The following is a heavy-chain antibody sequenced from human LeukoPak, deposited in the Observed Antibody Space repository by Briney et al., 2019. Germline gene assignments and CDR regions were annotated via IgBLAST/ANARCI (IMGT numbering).Heavy chain of an antibody. CDR2: IYHSGSA. V-gene: IGHV4-38-2*02. J-gene: IGHJ6*03. CDR3: ASQQLASENYYYYYYMDV. Sequence: SATLSLTCTVSGCSISSGYYWGWIRQPPGKGLEWIGIIYHSGSAYYNPSLKSRVTISVDTSKNQFSLKLSSVTAADTAVYYCASQQLASENYYYYYYMDVWGKGTTVTVSS. CDR1: GCSISSGYY. D-gene: IGHD6-13*01.